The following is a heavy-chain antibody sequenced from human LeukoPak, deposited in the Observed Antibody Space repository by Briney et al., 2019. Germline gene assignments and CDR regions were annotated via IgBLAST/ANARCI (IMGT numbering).Heavy chain of an antibody. J-gene: IGHJ4*02. D-gene: IGHD3-22*01. V-gene: IGHV3-30-3*01. CDR3: ARDDSSGYYYRLMGY. CDR1: GFNFNNST. CDR2: MSFHGSTK. Sequence: PGGSLRLSCVASGFNFNNSTVQWVRQAPGKGLEWVAVMSFHGSTKYHADSVRGRFTISRDNSKNTLYLQMNSLRAEDTAVYYCARDDSSGYYYRLMGYWGQGTLVTVSS.